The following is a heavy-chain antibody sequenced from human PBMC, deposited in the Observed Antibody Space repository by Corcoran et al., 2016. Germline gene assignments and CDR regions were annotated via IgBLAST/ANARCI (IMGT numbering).Heavy chain of an antibody. Sequence: QVQLVQSGAEVKKPGASVKVSCKASGYTFTSYYMHWVRQAPGQGLEWMGIINPSGGSTSYAQKFQGRVTMTRDTSTSTVYMELSSLRSEDTAVYYCARERFPWQYYYDSSGPRGDAFDIWGQGTMVTVSS. D-gene: IGHD3-22*01. CDR2: INPSGGST. J-gene: IGHJ3*02. CDR3: ARERFPWQYYYDSSGPRGDAFDI. CDR1: GYTFTSYY. V-gene: IGHV1-46*01.